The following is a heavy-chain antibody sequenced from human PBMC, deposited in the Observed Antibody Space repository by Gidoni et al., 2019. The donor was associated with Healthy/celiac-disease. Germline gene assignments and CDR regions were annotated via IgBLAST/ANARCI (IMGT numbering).Heavy chain of an antibody. Sequence: QVQLQESGPGLVKPSETLSLTCTVSGGSISSYYWSWIRQPPGKGLEWIGYIYYSGSTNYNPSLKSRVTISVDTSKNQFSLKLSSVTAADTAVYYCARLLGYCGGDCFPTTFDPWGQGTLVTVSS. CDR1: GGSISSYY. CDR3: ARLLGYCGGDCFPTTFDP. D-gene: IGHD2-21*02. V-gene: IGHV4-59*08. CDR2: IYYSGST. J-gene: IGHJ5*02.